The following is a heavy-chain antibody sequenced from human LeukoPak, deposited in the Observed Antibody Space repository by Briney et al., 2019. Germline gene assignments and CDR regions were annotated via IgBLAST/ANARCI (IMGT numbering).Heavy chain of an antibody. J-gene: IGHJ6*02. CDR3: ARFGEAYYYGMDV. D-gene: IGHD3-10*01. CDR2: IYYSGST. Sequence: ASETLSLTCTVSGGSISSYYWSWLRQPPGKGLEWIGYIYYSGSTNYNPSLKSRVTISVDTSKNQFSLKLSSVTAADTAVYYCARFGEAYYYGMDVWGQGTTVTVSS. CDR1: GGSISSYY. V-gene: IGHV4-59*08.